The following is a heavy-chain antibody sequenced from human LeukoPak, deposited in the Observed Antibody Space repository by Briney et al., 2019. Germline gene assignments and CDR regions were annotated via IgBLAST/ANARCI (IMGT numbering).Heavy chain of an antibody. V-gene: IGHV4-34*12. Sequence: PSETLSLTCAVYGGSFSDFYWSWIRQPPGKGLEWIGEIVHSGSTNYNPSLKSRVSISVDTSKNQFSLRLSSVTAADTAVYFCAGLILEADYTRYYYYYGMDLWGQGTTVTVSS. J-gene: IGHJ6*02. D-gene: IGHD4-11*01. CDR1: GGSFSDFY. CDR2: IVHSGST. CDR3: AGLILEADYTRYYYYYGMDL.